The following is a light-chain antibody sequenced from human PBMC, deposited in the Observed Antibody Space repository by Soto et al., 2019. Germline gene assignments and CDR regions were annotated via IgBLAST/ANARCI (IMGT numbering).Light chain of an antibody. CDR1: SSNIGTNYG. J-gene: IGLJ6*01. V-gene: IGLV1-40*01. Sequence: QAVVAQPPSVSGAPGQRVTISCTGSSSNIGTNYGVHWYQHLPGTAPKLLIYDNDNRPSGVPDRFSGSKSGTSASLAITGLQAEDEADYYCQSYDNSLRASVFGRGTKVTVL. CDR3: QSYDNSLRASV. CDR2: DND.